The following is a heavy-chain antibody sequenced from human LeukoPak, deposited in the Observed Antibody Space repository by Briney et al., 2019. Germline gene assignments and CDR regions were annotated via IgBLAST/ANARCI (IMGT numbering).Heavy chain of an antibody. CDR1: GFTFSNYD. D-gene: IGHD2-2*01. J-gene: IGHJ4*02. CDR3: ASLGYCSSNNCYEDC. Sequence: PGGSLRLSCAASGFTFSNYDIHWVRQATGKGLEWVSAIDSAGDTYYAGSVKGRFTISRDNPKNTLHLQMNSLRAEDTAVYYCASLGYCSSNNCYEDCWGQGTLVTVSS. CDR2: IDSAGDT. V-gene: IGHV3-13*04.